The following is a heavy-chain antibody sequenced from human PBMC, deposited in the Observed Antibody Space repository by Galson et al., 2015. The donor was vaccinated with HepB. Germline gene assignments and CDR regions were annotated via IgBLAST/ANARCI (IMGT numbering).Heavy chain of an antibody. Sequence: SLRLSCAASGFTFSSYALHWVRQAPGKGLGWVAVISYDGGNKYSADSVKGRFTISRDDSRNTVFLQMSSLRPEDTAVYYCARGIPRDGYTYAYYYYDTMDVWGQGTKVTVSS. CDR1: GFTFSSYA. D-gene: IGHD5-24*01. J-gene: IGHJ6*02. V-gene: IGHV3-30-3*01. CDR3: ARGIPRDGYTYAYYYYDTMDV. CDR2: ISYDGGNK.